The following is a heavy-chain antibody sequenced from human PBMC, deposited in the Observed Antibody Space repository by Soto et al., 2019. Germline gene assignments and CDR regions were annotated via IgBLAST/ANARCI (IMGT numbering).Heavy chain of an antibody. D-gene: IGHD5-12*01. J-gene: IGHJ3*02. V-gene: IGHV4-59*12. CDR3: ARVAYSGKAGAFDI. Sequence: SETLSLTCTVSGGSISRYYWSWIRQPPGKGLEWIGYLYNAGSTIYNPSLKSRVTISVDRSKNQFSLKLSSVTAADTAVYYCARVAYSGKAGAFDIWGQGTMVTVSS. CDR2: LYNAGST. CDR1: GGSISRYY.